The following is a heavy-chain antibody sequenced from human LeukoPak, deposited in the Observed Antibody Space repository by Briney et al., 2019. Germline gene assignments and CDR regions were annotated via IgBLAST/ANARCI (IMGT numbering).Heavy chain of an antibody. D-gene: IGHD6-13*01. CDR3: ARDGYSNYWYLNL. CDR1: GFAFSSYA. J-gene: IGHJ4*02. V-gene: IGHV3-23*01. CDR2: ISGTGGRT. Sequence: PGGSLRLSCAASGFAFSSYAMSWVRQAPGKGLEWVSSISGTGGRTYYADSVKGRFTISRDNSKNTLDLQMNSLRADDTAVYYCARDGYSNYWYLNLWGQGTLATVSS.